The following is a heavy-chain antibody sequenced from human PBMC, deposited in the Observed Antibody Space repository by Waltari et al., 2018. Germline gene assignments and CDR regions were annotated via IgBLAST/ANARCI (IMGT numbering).Heavy chain of an antibody. J-gene: IGHJ4*02. Sequence: EVQLLESGGGLVQPGGSLSLSCAASGFYFSGSAMSWVRQAPGKGLEWVSAFSGSGENTYYADAVKGRLTISRDKSQNTLFLQMNSLRADDTAVYYCTKDLYSWSYDFWGQGTLVTVSS. CDR2: FSGSGENT. V-gene: IGHV3-23*01. CDR1: GFYFSGSA. D-gene: IGHD1-26*01. CDR3: TKDLYSWSYDF.